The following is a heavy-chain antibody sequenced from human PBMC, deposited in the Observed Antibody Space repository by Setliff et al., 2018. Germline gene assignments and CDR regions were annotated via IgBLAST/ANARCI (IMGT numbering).Heavy chain of an antibody. D-gene: IGHD3-3*01. J-gene: IGHJ4*02. CDR1: GGSISSSSYY. CDR3: ASRATYYDFWSGYYLY. Sequence: SETLSLTCTVSGGSISSSSYYWGWIRQPPGKGLEWIGSIYYSGSTYYNPSLKSRVTISVDTSKNQFSLKLSSVTAADTAVYYCASRATYYDFWSGYYLYWGQGTLVTVSS. CDR2: IYYSGST. V-gene: IGHV4-39*07.